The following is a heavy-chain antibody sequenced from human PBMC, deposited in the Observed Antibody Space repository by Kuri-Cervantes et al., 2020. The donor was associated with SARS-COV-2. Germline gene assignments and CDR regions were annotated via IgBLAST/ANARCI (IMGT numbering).Heavy chain of an antibody. CDR2: INHSGST. D-gene: IGHD3-10*01. CDR1: GGSFSGYY. J-gene: IGHJ6*02. V-gene: IGHV4-34*01. CDR3: ARESGHPYYYYYGMDV. Sequence: SETLSLTCAVYGGSFSGYYWSWIRQPPGKGLEWIGEINHSGSTNYNPPLKSRVTISVDTSKNQFSLKLSSVTAADTAVYYCARESGHPYYYYYGMDVWGQGTTVTVSS.